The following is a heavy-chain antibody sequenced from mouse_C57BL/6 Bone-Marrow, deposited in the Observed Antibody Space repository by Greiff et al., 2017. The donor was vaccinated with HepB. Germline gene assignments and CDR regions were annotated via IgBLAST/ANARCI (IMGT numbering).Heavy chain of an antibody. Sequence: EVQLVESGPGLVKPSQSLSLTCSVTGYSITSGYYWNWIRQFPGNKLEWMGYISYDGSNNYNPSLKNRISITRDTSKNQFFLKLNSVTTEDTATYYCARDLGSNYDYWGQGTTLTVSS. J-gene: IGHJ2*01. D-gene: IGHD2-5*01. CDR2: ISYDGSN. V-gene: IGHV3-6*01. CDR1: GYSITSGYY. CDR3: ARDLGSNYDY.